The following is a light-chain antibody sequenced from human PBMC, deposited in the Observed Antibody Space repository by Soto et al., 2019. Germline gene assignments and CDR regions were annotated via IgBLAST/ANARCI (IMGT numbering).Light chain of an antibody. CDR2: AAS. CDR1: QGISSY. Sequence: AIRMTQSPSSLSASTGDRVTITCRASQGISSYLAWYQQKPGKAPKLLIYAASTLQSGVPSRFSGSGSGTDFTLTISRLQSEDFATYYCQQYYSYHWTFGQGTKVEIK. V-gene: IGKV1-8*01. J-gene: IGKJ1*01. CDR3: QQYYSYHWT.